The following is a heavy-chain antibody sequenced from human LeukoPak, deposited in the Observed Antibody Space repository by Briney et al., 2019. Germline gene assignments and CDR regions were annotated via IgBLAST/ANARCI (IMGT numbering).Heavy chain of an antibody. V-gene: IGHV1-18*01. CDR3: ARNPPRRYSSSSRKYYYYYYMDV. J-gene: IGHJ6*03. CDR1: GYTFTSYG. D-gene: IGHD6-6*01. Sequence: GASVKVSCKASGYTFTSYGISWVRQAPGQGLEWMGWISAYNGNTNYAQKLQGRVTMTTDTSTSTAYMELRSLRSDDTAVYYCARNPPRRYSSSSRKYYYYYYMDVWGKGTTVTVSS. CDR2: ISAYNGNT.